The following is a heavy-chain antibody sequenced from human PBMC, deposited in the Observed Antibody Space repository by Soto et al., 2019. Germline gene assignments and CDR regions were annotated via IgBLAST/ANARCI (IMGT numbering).Heavy chain of an antibody. V-gene: IGHV1-3*01. D-gene: IGHD2-15*01. Sequence: GASVKVSCKASGYTFTSYAMHWVRQAPGQRLEWMGWINAGNGNTKYSQKFQGRVTITRDTSASTAYMELSSLRSEDTAVYYCARVWVGNVVVVAARGAYFDYWGQGTLVTVSS. J-gene: IGHJ4*02. CDR2: INAGNGNT. CDR3: ARVWVGNVVVVAARGAYFDY. CDR1: GYTFTSYA.